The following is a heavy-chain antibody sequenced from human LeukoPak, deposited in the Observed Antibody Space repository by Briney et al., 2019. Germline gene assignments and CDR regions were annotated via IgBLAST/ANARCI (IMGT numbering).Heavy chain of an antibody. V-gene: IGHV3-11*01. J-gene: IGHJ5*02. Sequence: GGSLRLTCAASGFIFSDYYMSWIRQAPGKGLEWVSYISTSGSVKYYADSVKGRFTISRDNSKNTLYLQMHSLRADDTALYFCARSPVAINGYFAPWGQGTLVTVS. CDR2: ISTSGSVK. CDR3: ARSPVAINGYFAP. D-gene: IGHD2-2*01. CDR1: GFIFSDYY.